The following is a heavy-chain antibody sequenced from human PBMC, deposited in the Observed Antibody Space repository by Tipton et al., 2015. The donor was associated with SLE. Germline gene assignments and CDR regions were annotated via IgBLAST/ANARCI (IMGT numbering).Heavy chain of an antibody. Sequence: QLVQSGGGLVQPGGSLRLSCAASGFTVSSNYMSWVRQAPGKGLEWVSIMYSGGRTYYGDSVKGRFTISRDNSKNTVDLQMNSLRAEDTAVYYCAKGFWGLHYNNHGDFFEFWGQGALVTVSS. CDR3: AKGFWGLHYNNHGDFFEF. CDR1: GFTVSSNY. CDR2: MYSGGRT. V-gene: IGHV3-66*02. J-gene: IGHJ4*02. D-gene: IGHD4-11*01.